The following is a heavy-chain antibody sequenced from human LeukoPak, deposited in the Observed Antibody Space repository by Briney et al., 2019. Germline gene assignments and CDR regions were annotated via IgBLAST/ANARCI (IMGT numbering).Heavy chain of an antibody. CDR1: GYTFTSYY. CDR2: INPSGGST. J-gene: IGHJ4*02. V-gene: IGHV1-46*01. Sequence: ASVKVSCKASGYTFTSYYMHWVRQAPGQGLEWMGIINPSGGSTSYAQKFQGRVTMTRDMSTSTVYMELSSLSSEDTAVYYCASAFAQRSPNDYWGQGTLVTVSS. CDR3: ASAFAQRSPNDY. D-gene: IGHD3-16*01.